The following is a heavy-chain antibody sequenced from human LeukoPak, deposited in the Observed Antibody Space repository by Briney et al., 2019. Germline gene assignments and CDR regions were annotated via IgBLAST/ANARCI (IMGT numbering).Heavy chain of an antibody. V-gene: IGHV3-15*01. D-gene: IGHD3/OR15-3a*01. CDR2: IKRKGDDGTI. J-gene: IGHJ4*02. CDR1: GFPFSNAL. Sequence: PGVSLRLSCAASGFPFSNALMSWVRQAPGRGLEWVGRIKRKGDDGTIAYAAPVKGRLSISRDDSKNTLYLQMNSLKREDTAVYYCTAGTGRSDFDYWGQGTLVTVSS. CDR3: TAGTGRSDFDY.